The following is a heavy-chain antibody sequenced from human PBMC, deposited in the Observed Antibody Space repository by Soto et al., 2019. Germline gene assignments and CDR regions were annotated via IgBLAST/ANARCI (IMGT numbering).Heavy chain of an antibody. D-gene: IGHD3-10*01. CDR1: GFTFSTYA. CDR2: MSDSGDIT. CDR3: VKPVQVGPHYHYGMDV. V-gene: IGHV3-23*01. Sequence: EVQLLESGGGLVQPGGSLRLSCAASGFTFSTYAMTWVRQAPGKGLQWVSAMSDSGDITHYADSVQGRFTISRDNSENTLYLQMTGLRAEDTARYCCVKPVQVGPHYHYGMDVLGQGTTVTVSS. J-gene: IGHJ6*02.